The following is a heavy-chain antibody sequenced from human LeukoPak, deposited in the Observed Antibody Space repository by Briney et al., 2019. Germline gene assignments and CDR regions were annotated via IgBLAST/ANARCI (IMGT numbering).Heavy chain of an antibody. CDR3: ARPPVCSSTSCSDY. Sequence: ASVKVSCKASGFTFTGYYMHWVRQAPGQGLEWMGWINPNSGGTNYAQKFQGRVTMTRDTSISTAYMELSRLRSDDTAVYYCARPPVCSSTSCSDYWGQGTLVTVSS. CDR2: INPNSGGT. CDR1: GFTFTGYY. V-gene: IGHV1-2*02. D-gene: IGHD2-2*01. J-gene: IGHJ4*02.